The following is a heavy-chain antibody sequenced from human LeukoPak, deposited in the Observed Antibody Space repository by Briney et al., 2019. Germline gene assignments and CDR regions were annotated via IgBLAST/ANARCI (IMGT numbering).Heavy chain of an antibody. J-gene: IGHJ4*02. Sequence: GGSLRLSCAASGFTLSSYWMHWVRQAPGKGLVWVSRINSDGSSTSHADSVKGRFTISRDNAQNTLYLQMNGLRAEDTAVYYCARGGYYYGSGSTDYWGQGTLVTVSS. D-gene: IGHD3-10*01. CDR2: INSDGSST. CDR1: GFTLSSYW. V-gene: IGHV3-74*01. CDR3: ARGGYYYGSGSTDY.